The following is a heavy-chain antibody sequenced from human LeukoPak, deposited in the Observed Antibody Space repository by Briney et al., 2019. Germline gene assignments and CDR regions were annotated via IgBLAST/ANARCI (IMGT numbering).Heavy chain of an antibody. D-gene: IGHD3-9*01. V-gene: IGHV3-7*01. CDR1: GFTFSSYW. J-gene: IGHJ3*02. CDR3: ARDGVNYDILTGYYNRAFDI. Sequence: GGSLRLPRAASGFTFSSYWMSWVRQAPGKGLEWVANIKRDGGEKYYVDSVKGRFTISRDNAKNSLYLQMNSLRAEDTAVYYCARDGVNYDILTGYYNRAFDIWGQGTMVTVSS. CDR2: IKRDGGEK.